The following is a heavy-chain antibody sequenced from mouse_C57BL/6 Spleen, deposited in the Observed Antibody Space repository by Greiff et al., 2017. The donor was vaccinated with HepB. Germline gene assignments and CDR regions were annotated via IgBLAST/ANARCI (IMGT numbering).Heavy chain of an antibody. Sequence: VQLQQPGAELVKPGASVKLSCKASGYTFTSYWMQWVKQRPGQGLEWIGEIDPSDSYTNYNQKFKGKATLTVDTSSSTAYMQLSSLTSEDSAVYYCARTGDYEDYFDYGGQGTTLTVSS. J-gene: IGHJ2*01. V-gene: IGHV1-50*01. CDR2: IDPSDSYT. D-gene: IGHD2-4*01. CDR1: GYTFTSYW. CDR3: ARTGDYEDYFDY.